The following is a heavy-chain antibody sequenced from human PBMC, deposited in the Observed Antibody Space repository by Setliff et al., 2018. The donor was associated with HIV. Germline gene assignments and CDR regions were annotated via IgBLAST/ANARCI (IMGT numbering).Heavy chain of an antibody. J-gene: IGHJ4*02. CDR3: ARGRLSWSPDF. V-gene: IGHV1-8*02. CDR1: GYAFTSYH. Sequence: ASVKVSCKTSGYAFTSYHIHWVRQSPGQGLEWLGWMNPNSGRAGSAQMFQGRLTMTRDTSTSTAYMELSSLTSDDTAIYYCARGRLSWSPDFWGQGTLVTVSS. CDR2: MNPNSGRA.